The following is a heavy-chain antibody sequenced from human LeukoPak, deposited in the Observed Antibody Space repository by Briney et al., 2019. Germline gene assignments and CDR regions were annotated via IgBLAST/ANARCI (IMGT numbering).Heavy chain of an antibody. Sequence: GGSLRLSCAASGFTFSAYAMPWVRQAPGKGLEWVAVISHDGTVQYYSDSVKGRFTISRHTSENTLYLQMNSLRTEDSAVYYCARDPLVGRPDYFDYWGQGTQVTVSS. J-gene: IGHJ4*02. CDR2: ISHDGTVQ. CDR3: ARDPLVGRPDYFDY. V-gene: IGHV3-30-3*01. D-gene: IGHD1-26*01. CDR1: GFTFSAYA.